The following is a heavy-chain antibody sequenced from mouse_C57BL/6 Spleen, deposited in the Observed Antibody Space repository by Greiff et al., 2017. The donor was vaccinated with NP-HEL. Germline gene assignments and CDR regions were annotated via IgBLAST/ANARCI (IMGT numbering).Heavy chain of an antibody. D-gene: IGHD2-12*01. CDR3: ARSPHYKDAMDY. J-gene: IGHJ4*01. V-gene: IGHV7-3*01. Sequence: EVKVVESGGGLVQPGGSLSLSCAASGFTFTDYYMSWVRQPPGKALEWLGFIRNKANGYTTEYSASVKGRFTISRDNSQSILYLQMNALRAEDSATYYCARSPHYKDAMDYWGQGTSVTVSS. CDR1: GFTFTDYY. CDR2: IRNKANGYTT.